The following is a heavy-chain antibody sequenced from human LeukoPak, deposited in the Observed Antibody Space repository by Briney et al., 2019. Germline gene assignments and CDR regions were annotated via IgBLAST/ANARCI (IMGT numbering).Heavy chain of an antibody. V-gene: IGHV3-53*01. CDR1: GFTVSSNY. J-gene: IGHJ5*02. Sequence: GGSLRLSCAASGFTVSSNYMSWVRQAPGKGLEWVSVIYSGGSTYYADSVKGRFTISRDNSKNTLYLQMNSLRAEDTAVYYCAKDSNYDFWSGTPDWFDPWGQGTLVTVSS. CDR2: IYSGGST. CDR3: AKDSNYDFWSGTPDWFDP. D-gene: IGHD3-3*01.